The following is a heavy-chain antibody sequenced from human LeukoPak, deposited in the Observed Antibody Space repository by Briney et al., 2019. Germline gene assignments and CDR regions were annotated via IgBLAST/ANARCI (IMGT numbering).Heavy chain of an antibody. CDR3: AKAPVTTCRGAYCYPFDY. D-gene: IGHD2-21*01. CDR2: IATDGSFA. J-gene: IGHJ4*02. V-gene: IGHV3-30*18. CDR1: GFTFSSYG. Sequence: PGTSLRLSCAASGFTFSSYGMHWVRQAPGKGLEWLAGIATDGSFAYYADSVKGRFTISRDSSKNTLFLQMNRLRPEDAAVYYCAKAPVTTCRGAYCYPFDYWGQGTLVTVSS.